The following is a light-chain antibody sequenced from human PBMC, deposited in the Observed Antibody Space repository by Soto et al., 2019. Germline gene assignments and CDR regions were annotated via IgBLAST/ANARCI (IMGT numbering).Light chain of an antibody. CDR2: ATS. CDR3: QQSYINPQT. CDR1: QSIRNY. Sequence: DIPMAQFPSTLFGSVGGRITLTCRASQSIRNYLNWYQQKPGRAPKLLIYATSDLQSGVPSRFSGSGSGTEFTLTIISLQPEDFATYYCQQSYINPQTFGQGTTGDIK. J-gene: IGKJ1*01. V-gene: IGKV1-39*01.